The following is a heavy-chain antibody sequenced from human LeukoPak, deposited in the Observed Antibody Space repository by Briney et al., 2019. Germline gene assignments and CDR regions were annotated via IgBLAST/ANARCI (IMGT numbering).Heavy chain of an antibody. CDR1: GGSISSGGYY. V-gene: IGHV4-31*03. CDR2: IYYSGST. D-gene: IGHD2-21*02. J-gene: IGHJ5*02. CDR3: ARSGYCGGDCGTDTNWFDP. Sequence: SQTLSLTCTVSGGSISSGGYYWNWLRQHPGTGLEWIGYIYYSGSTYYNPSLKSRVIISIDTSKNQFSLKLSSVTAADTAVYYCARSGYCGGDCGTDTNWFDPWGQGTLVTVSS.